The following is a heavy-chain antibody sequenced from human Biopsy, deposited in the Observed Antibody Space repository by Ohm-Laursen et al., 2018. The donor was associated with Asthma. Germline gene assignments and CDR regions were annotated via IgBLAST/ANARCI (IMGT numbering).Heavy chain of an antibody. V-gene: IGHV3-30*03. Sequence: SLRLSCAAFGFTFSSYGMHWVRQAPGKGLEWVAVISYDGSNKYYADSVKGRFTISRDNSKNTLYLQMNSLRAEDTAVYYCARGNHHLDYGGNSGAFDIWGQGTVVSVSS. D-gene: IGHD4-23*01. CDR3: ARGNHHLDYGGNSGAFDI. CDR2: ISYDGSNK. J-gene: IGHJ3*02. CDR1: GFTFSSYG.